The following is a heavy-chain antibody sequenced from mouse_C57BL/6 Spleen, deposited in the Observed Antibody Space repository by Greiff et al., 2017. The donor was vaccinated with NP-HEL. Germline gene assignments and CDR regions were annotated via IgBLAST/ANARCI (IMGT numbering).Heavy chain of an antibody. CDR3: TREEVLLRFAY. CDR2: ISSGGDYI. V-gene: IGHV5-9-1*02. Sequence: EVQLVESGEGLVKPGGSLKLSCAASGFTFSSYAMSWVRQTPEKRLEWVAYISSGGDYIYYADTVKGRFTISRDNARNTLYLQMSSLKSEDTAIYYGTREEVLLRFAYWGQGTLVTVSA. CDR1: GFTFSSYA. J-gene: IGHJ3*01. D-gene: IGHD2-12*01.